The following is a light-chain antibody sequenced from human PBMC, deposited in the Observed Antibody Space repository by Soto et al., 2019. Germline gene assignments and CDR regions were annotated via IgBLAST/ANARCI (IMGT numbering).Light chain of an antibody. Sequence: QSVLTQTPSASGTPGQTVTISCSGSRSNIGNNAVSWYQQFPGTAPKLLIYNNNQRPSGVPDRFSGSKSGTSASLAISGLQYEDEAAYYCATWDDSLNARGVFGGGTKLTVL. J-gene: IGLJ3*02. CDR2: NNN. V-gene: IGLV1-44*01. CDR1: RSNIGNNA. CDR3: ATWDDSLNARGV.